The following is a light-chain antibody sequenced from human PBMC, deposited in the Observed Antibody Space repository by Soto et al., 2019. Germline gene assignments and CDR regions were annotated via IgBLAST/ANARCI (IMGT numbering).Light chain of an antibody. J-gene: IGLJ3*02. V-gene: IGLV2-14*01. Sequence: QSALTQPASVSGSPGQSITISCTGTSSDVGGYNYVSWYQQHPGKAPKLIIYEVTHRPSGVSSRFYGSRSGNTASLTISGLQADDEADYYCSSYTGSSTLVFGGGTKLTVL. CDR2: EVT. CDR3: SSYTGSSTLV. CDR1: SSDVGGYNY.